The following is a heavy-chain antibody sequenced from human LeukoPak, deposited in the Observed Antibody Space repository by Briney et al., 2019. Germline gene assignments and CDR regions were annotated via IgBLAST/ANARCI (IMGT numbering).Heavy chain of an antibody. D-gene: IGHD3-16*02. V-gene: IGHV1-18*01. CDR3: ARGGRFEDYVWGSYRHEFDY. J-gene: IGHJ4*02. Sequence: ASVRVSCKASGYTFANHGISWVRQAPGQGLEWTGWISAYNGNTNYAQKVQGRVTMTIDTSTSTAYMELRSLRSDDTAVYYCARGGRFEDYVWGSYRHEFDYWGQGTLVTVSS. CDR2: ISAYNGNT. CDR1: GYTFANHG.